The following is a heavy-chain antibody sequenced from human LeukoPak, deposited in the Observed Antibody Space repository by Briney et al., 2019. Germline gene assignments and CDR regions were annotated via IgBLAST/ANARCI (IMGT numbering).Heavy chain of an antibody. J-gene: IGHJ4*02. V-gene: IGHV1-2*02. D-gene: IGHD2-8*01. CDR2: INPNTGGT. Sequence: GASVKVSCKASGYTLTGVYIHWVRQAPGQGLEWMGWINPNTGGTNYAQKFQGRVTMTRDTSINTAYMQLSRLRSDDTAVYYCARSYEKDYWGQGTLVTVSS. CDR3: ARSYEKDY. CDR1: GYTLTGVY.